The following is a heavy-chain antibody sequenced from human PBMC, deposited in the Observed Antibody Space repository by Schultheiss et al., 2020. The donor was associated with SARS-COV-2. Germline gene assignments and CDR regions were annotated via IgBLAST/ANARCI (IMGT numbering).Heavy chain of an antibody. V-gene: IGHV3-53*01. J-gene: IGHJ4*02. CDR3: ARGRRGIAAAEADY. CDR1: GFTVSSNY. Sequence: GGSLRLSCAASGFTVSSNYMSWVRQAPGKGLEWVSVIYSGGSTYYADSVKGRFTISRDNSKNTLYLQMNSLRAEDTAVYYCARGRRGIAAAEADYWGQGTLVTVSS. D-gene: IGHD6-13*01. CDR2: IYSGGST.